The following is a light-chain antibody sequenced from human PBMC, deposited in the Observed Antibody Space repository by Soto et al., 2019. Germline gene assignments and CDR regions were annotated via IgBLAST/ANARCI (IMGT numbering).Light chain of an antibody. V-gene: IGLV4-69*01. CDR1: SGHSSYA. J-gene: IGLJ2*01. CDR3: QTWGSGTVV. CDR2: LNSDGSH. Sequence: QPVLTQSPSASASLGASVKLTCTLSSGHSSYAIAWHQQQPEKGPRYLMKLNSDGSHSKGDGIPDRFSGSSSGAERYLTISGLQSEEESDYYCQTWGSGTVVFGGGTKLAVL.